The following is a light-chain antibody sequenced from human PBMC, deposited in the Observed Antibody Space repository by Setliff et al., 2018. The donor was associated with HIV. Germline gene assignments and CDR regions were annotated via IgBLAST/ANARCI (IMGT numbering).Light chain of an antibody. J-gene: IGLJ2*01. CDR2: YDS. Sequence: SYELTQPPSLSVAPGKTARITCGRNNIGSKSAHWYQQKPGQAPVLVIYYDSDRPSGIPERFSGSNSENTAALTIHRVEAGDEADYYCQVWDTDNDDHVVFGGGTKVTVL. V-gene: IGLV3-21*04. CDR3: QVWDTDNDDHVV. CDR1: NIGSKS.